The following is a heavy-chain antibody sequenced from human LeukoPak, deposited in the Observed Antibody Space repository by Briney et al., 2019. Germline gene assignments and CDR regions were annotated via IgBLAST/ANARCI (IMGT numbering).Heavy chain of an antibody. Sequence: GGSLRLSCAASGFTFSSYAMHWVRQAPGKGLEWVAVISYDGSNKYYADSVKGRFTISRDNSKNTLYLQMNSLRAEDTAVYYCAKEQWLAHHGFDYWGQGTLVTVSS. CDR2: ISYDGSNK. CDR3: AKEQWLAHHGFDY. D-gene: IGHD6-19*01. J-gene: IGHJ4*02. CDR1: GFTFSSYA. V-gene: IGHV3-30-3*01.